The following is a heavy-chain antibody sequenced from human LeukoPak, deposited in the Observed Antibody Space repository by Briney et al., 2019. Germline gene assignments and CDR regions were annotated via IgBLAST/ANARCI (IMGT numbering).Heavy chain of an antibody. CDR1: GGSISGYY. V-gene: IGHV4-59*08. D-gene: IGHD6-19*01. Sequence: SETLSLTCTVSGGSISGYYWSWIRQPPGKGLEWIAYIYYTGSTNYNPSLKSRVTISLDTSKNQFSLKLSSVTAADTAVYYCASIFSIAVAADRDYWGQGTLVTVSS. CDR3: ASIFSIAVAADRDY. J-gene: IGHJ4*02. CDR2: IYYTGST.